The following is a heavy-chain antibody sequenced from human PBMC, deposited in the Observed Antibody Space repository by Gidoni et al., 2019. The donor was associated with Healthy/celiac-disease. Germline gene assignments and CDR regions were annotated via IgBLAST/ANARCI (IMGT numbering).Heavy chain of an antibody. CDR2: IKQDGSEK. D-gene: IGHD2-21*02. CDR3: ARVHCGGDCYAPYYGMDV. J-gene: IGHJ6*02. Sequence: EVQLVESGGGLVQPGGSLRLSCAASGFTFSSYWMSWVRQAPGKGLEWVANIKQDGSEKYYVDSVKGRFTISRDNAKNSLYLQMNSLRAEDTAVYYCARVHCGGDCYAPYYGMDVWGQGTTVTVSS. V-gene: IGHV3-7*01. CDR1: GFTFSSYW.